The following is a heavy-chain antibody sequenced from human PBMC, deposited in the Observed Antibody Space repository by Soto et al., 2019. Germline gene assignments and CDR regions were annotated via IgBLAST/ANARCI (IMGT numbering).Heavy chain of an antibody. CDR2: IGTAGDT. J-gene: IGHJ4*02. Sequence: GGSLRLSCAASGFTFSSYDMHWVRQATGKGLEWVSAIGTAGDTYYPGSVKGRFTISRENAKNSLYLQMNSLRAEDTAVYYCARALRYSNYEDYWGQGTLVTVSS. V-gene: IGHV3-13*01. CDR3: ARALRYSNYEDY. CDR1: GFTFSSYD. D-gene: IGHD4-4*01.